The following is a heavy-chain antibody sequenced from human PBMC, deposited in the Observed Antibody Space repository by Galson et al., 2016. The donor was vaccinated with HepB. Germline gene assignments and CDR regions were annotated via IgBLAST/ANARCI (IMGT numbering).Heavy chain of an antibody. CDR3: AKGSQYSSGWYYLDH. CDR2: ISYDGNKK. Sequence: SLRLSCAASGFTLSRNGMHWVRQAPGKGLEWVAVISYDGNKKYYADSVKGRFTISRDNSENTVYLQMNSLRVDDTALYYCAKGSQYSSGWYYLDHWGQGIVVTVSS. J-gene: IGHJ4*02. D-gene: IGHD6-19*01. CDR1: GFTLSRNG. V-gene: IGHV3-30*18.